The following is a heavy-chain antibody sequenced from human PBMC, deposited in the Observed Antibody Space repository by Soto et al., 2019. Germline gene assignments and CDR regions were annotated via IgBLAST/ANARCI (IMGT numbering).Heavy chain of an antibody. Sequence: ASVKVSCKASGYTFTSYYMHWVRQAPGQGLEWMGIINPSGGSTSYAQKFQGRVTMTRDTSTSTVYKELSSLRSEDTAVYYCARDRNGGVFDYWGQGTLVTVSS. D-gene: IGHD2-8*01. J-gene: IGHJ4*02. CDR1: GYTFTSYY. CDR3: ARDRNGGVFDY. V-gene: IGHV1-46*01. CDR2: INPSGGST.